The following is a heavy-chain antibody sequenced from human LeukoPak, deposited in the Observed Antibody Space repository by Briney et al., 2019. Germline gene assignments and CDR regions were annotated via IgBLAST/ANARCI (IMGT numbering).Heavy chain of an antibody. CDR1: GYTFTSYG. CDR2: IITYNGNT. CDR3: ARKVPNDSSGYYYRGQFDP. J-gene: IGHJ5*02. D-gene: IGHD3-22*01. V-gene: IGHV1-18*01. Sequence: ASVKVSCKASGYTFTSYGISWVRQAPGQGLEWMGWIITYNGNTNYAQKLQGRVTMTTDTSTSTAYMELRSLRSEDTAVYYCARKVPNDSSGYYYRGQFDPWGQGTLVTVSS.